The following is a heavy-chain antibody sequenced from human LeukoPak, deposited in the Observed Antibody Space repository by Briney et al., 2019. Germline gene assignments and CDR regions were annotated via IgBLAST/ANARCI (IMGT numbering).Heavy chain of an antibody. CDR2: MNPNSGNT. D-gene: IGHD6-13*01. J-gene: IGHJ5*02. CDR1: GYTFTSYG. V-gene: IGHV1-8*03. Sequence: ASVKVSCKASGYTFTSYGIGWVRQATGQGLEWMGWMNPNSGNTGYAQKFQGRVTITRNTSISTAYMELSSLRSEDTAVYYCARGWYSSSWYKSDRWFDPWGQGTLVTVSS. CDR3: ARGWYSSSWYKSDRWFDP.